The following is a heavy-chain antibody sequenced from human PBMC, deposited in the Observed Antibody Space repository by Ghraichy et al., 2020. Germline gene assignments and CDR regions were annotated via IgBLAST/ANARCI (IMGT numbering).Heavy chain of an antibody. J-gene: IGHJ6*03. CDR1: GYTFTSYA. Sequence: ASVKVSCKASGYTFTSYAMHWVRQAPGQRLEWMGWINAGNGNTKYSQKFQGRVTITRDTSASTAYMELSSLRSEDTAVYYCAREPPTYYDVLTGYYYYYYMDVWGKGTTVTVSS. CDR2: INAGNGNT. V-gene: IGHV1-3*01. CDR3: AREPPTYYDVLTGYYYYYYMDV. D-gene: IGHD3-9*01.